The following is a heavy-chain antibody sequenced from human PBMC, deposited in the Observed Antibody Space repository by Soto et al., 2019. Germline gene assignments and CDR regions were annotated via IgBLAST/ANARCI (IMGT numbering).Heavy chain of an antibody. CDR2: IKQDGSEK. J-gene: IGHJ5*02. CDR3: AREIRQWLPEEPQSSGWFDP. V-gene: IGHV3-7*01. Sequence: GGSLRLSCAASGFTFSSYWMSWVRQAPGKGLEWVANIKQDGSEKYYVESVKGRFTISRDNAKNSLYLQMNSLRAEDTAVYYGAREIRQWLPEEPQSSGWFDPWGQGTLVTVSS. D-gene: IGHD6-19*01. CDR1: GFTFSSYW.